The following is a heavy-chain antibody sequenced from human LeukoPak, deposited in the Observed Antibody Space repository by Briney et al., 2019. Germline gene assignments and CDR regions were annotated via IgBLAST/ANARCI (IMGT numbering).Heavy chain of an antibody. J-gene: IGHJ5*02. CDR2: IYYSGST. CDR1: GDSISSSSYC. D-gene: IGHD5-12*01. CDR3: ARDPGAYTGYDQGSWFDP. V-gene: IGHV4-39*07. Sequence: SETLSLTCTVSGDSISSSSYCWGWLRQPPGKGLEWIGAIYYSGSTYYNPSLKSRVTISVDTSNNQFSLKLSSMTAADTAAYYCARDPGAYTGYDQGSWFDPWGQGTLVTVSS.